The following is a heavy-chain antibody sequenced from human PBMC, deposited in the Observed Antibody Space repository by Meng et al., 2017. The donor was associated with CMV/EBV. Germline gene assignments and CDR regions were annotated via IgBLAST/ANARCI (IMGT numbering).Heavy chain of an antibody. J-gene: IGHJ6*02. CDR2: IKQDGSEK. V-gene: IGHV3-7*01. CDR1: GFTFSSYW. D-gene: IGHD3-16*01. Sequence: GESLKISCAASGFTFSSYWMSWVRQAPGKGLEWVANIKQDGSEKYYVDSVKGRFTISRDNAKNSLYLQMNSLRAEDTAVYYCARDPYRDDSHYYYGMDVWGQGTTVTVSS. CDR3: ARDPYRDDSHYYYGMDV.